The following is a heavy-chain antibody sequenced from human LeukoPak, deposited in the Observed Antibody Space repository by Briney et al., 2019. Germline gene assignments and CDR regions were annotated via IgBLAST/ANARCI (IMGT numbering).Heavy chain of an antibody. J-gene: IGHJ4*02. D-gene: IGHD1-26*01. CDR3: VGSGNSTH. CDR2: ISDSGGFT. CDR1: GFPFSGYG. Sequence: HAGGSLRLSCAASGFPFSGYGMTWIRQGPGMGLEWVSSISDSGGFTFRADSVKGRFTMSRDNSKNTLYLQMNDLRAEDTAIYYCVGSGNSTHWGQGTLVTVSS. V-gene: IGHV3-23*01.